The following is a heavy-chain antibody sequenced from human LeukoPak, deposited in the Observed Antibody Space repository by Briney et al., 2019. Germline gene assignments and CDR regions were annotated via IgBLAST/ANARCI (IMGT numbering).Heavy chain of an antibody. D-gene: IGHD3-22*01. V-gene: IGHV3-64D*06. J-gene: IGHJ4*02. CDR3: VNIYNYDSSGPFDS. CDR1: GFIFSNYA. CDR2: IISNGGST. Sequence: GGSLRLSCSVSGFIFSNYAMYWVRQAPGKGLEYVSVIISNGGSTYYADSVKGRFTISRDNSKNTLYLQMSSLRAEDTAVYYCVNIYNYDSSGPFDSWGQGTPVTVSS.